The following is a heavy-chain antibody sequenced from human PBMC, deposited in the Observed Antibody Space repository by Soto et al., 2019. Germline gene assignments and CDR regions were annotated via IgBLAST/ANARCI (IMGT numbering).Heavy chain of an antibody. V-gene: IGHV1-69*12. CDR3: ARHVPAAGYYYGMDV. J-gene: IGHJ6*02. CDR2: IIPIFGTA. D-gene: IGHD2-2*01. Sequence: QVQLVQSGAEVKMPGSSVKVSCKASGGTFSSYAISWVRQAPGQGIEWMGGIIPIFGTADYAQKFQGRVTITADESTSTAYMELSSLRSEDTAVYYCARHVPAAGYYYGMDVWGQGTTVTVSS. CDR1: GGTFSSYA.